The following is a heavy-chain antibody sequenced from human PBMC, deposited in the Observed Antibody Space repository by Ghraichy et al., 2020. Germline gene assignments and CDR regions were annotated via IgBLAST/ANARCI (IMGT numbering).Heavy chain of an antibody. Sequence: SETLSLTCTVSGGTISSYYWSWIRQAPGKGLEWIGFISHSGSTEFNPSLKSRVTISADTSRSQFFLKLTSMTAADTAIYYCARYAVGGWGFSCFDPWGQGALVTVSS. CDR2: ISHSGST. V-gene: IGHV4-59*08. J-gene: IGHJ5*02. CDR1: GGTISSYY. CDR3: ARYAVGGWGFSCFDP. D-gene: IGHD2-15*01.